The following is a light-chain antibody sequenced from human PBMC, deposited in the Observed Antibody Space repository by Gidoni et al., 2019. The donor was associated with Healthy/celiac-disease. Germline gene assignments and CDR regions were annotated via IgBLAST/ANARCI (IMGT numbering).Light chain of an antibody. CDR2: KVS. V-gene: IGKV2-30*01. CDR1: QSLVYSDGNTS. J-gene: IGKJ5*01. Sequence: DVVMTQSPLSLPVTLGQPASISCRSSQSLVYSDGNTSLNWFQQRPGQSPRRLIYKVSNRDSGVPDRFRGSGSGTDFTRKISRVEAEDVGVYYCMQGTHWPITFGQGTRLEIK. CDR3: MQGTHWPIT.